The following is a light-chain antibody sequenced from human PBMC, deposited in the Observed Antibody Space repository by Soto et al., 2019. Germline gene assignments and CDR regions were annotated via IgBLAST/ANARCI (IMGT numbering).Light chain of an antibody. CDR3: QSYDSSLSGNYV. Sequence: QSVLTQPPSVSGAPGQRVTISYTGSSSDIGAGFDVHWYQQLPGKAPKLLIYGNTNRPSGVPDRFSGSKSGTSASLAITGLQAEDEADYYCQSYDSSLSGNYVFGTGTKLTVL. J-gene: IGLJ1*01. CDR2: GNT. CDR1: SSDIGAGFD. V-gene: IGLV1-40*01.